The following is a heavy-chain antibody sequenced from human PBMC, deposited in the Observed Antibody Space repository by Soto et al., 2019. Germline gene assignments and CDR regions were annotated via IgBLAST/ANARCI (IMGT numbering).Heavy chain of an antibody. D-gene: IGHD6-13*01. CDR1: GYTFINFD. Sequence: QVQLVQSGAEVKEPGASVRVSGKASGYTFINFDISWVRQATGQGLEWMGWMNPGSGKTGYANKFQGRVTMTRDASTGTAHLELSSLTSEYTAVYYCARMASAGTLKWFDPWGQATLVTVSS. CDR2: MNPGSGKT. J-gene: IGHJ5*02. V-gene: IGHV1-8*02. CDR3: ARMASAGTLKWFDP.